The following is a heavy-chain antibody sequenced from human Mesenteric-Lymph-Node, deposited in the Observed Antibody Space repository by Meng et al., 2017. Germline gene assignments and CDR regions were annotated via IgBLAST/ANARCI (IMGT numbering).Heavy chain of an antibody. D-gene: IGHD4-11*01. J-gene: IGHJ4*02. V-gene: IGHV1-69-2*01. Sequence: GRLVQPGAEVKKPGATVTISCKFSGYTFTDYHMHWVQQAPGKGLEWMGLVDPEDDETMYAEKFQGRITITADTSTDTDYMELSSLRSDDTAVYYCAISLQYRLRYFDSWGQGTLVTVSS. CDR1: GYTFTDYH. CDR3: AISLQYRLRYFDS. CDR2: VDPEDDET.